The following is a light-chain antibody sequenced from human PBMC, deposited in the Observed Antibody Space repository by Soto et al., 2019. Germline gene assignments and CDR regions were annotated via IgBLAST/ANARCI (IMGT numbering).Light chain of an antibody. J-gene: IGKJ2*01. CDR3: QQRSNWRYT. CDR1: QSVSSY. V-gene: IGKV3-11*01. CDR2: GAS. Sequence: EIVLTQSPATLSLSPGDRATLSCRASQSVSSYLAWYQQKPCHAPRLLIYGASNRATGIPARFSGSGSGTDFTLTISSLDPEDFAVYYCQQRSNWRYTFGQGTKLEIK.